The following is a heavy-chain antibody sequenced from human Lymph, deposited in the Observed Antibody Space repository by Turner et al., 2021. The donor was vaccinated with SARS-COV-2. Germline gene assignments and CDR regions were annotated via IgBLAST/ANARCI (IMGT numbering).Heavy chain of an antibody. D-gene: IGHD5-12*01. J-gene: IGHJ4*02. Sequence: EVQLVQSGAEVKKPGESLKIPCKGSGYSFPTYWIGWVRQMPGKGLEWMGIIYPGDSDTRYSPSFQGQVTISADKSISTAYLQWSSLKASDTAMYYCARLPIARGYSGYDFYYFDYWGQGTLVTVSS. CDR2: IYPGDSDT. CDR3: ARLPIARGYSGYDFYYFDY. V-gene: IGHV5-51*01. CDR1: GYSFPTYW.